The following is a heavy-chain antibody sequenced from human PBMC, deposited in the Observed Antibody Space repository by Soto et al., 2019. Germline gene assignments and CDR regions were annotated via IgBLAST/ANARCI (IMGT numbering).Heavy chain of an antibody. CDR3: ARLRRGGIAARPTYYYYYYMDV. Sequence: TLSLTCTVSGGSISSYYWSWIRQPPGKGLEWIGYIYYSGSTNYNPSLKSRVTISVDTSKNQFSLKLSSVTAADTAVYYWARLRRGGIAARPTYYYYYYMDVWGKGTTVSVS. V-gene: IGHV4-59*08. CDR1: GGSISSYY. J-gene: IGHJ6*03. CDR2: IYYSGST. D-gene: IGHD6-6*01.